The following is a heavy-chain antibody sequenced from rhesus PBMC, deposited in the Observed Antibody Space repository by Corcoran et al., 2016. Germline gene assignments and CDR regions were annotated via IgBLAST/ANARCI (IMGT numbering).Heavy chain of an antibody. CDR1: GYSISSGYG. J-gene: IGHJ4*01. Sequence: QLQLQESGPGLVKPSETLSLTCAVSGYSISSGYGWSWIRQPPGKGLEWIGYISYSGSTSYNPSLKSRVTILRDTSKNQFSLKLSSVTAADTAVYYCARDLAGSGSLDYWGQGVLVTVSS. CDR3: ARDLAGSGSLDY. CDR2: ISYSGST. V-gene: IGHV4-122*02. D-gene: IGHD6-25*01.